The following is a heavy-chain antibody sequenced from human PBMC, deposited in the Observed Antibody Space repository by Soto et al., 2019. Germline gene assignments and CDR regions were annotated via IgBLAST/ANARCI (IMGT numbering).Heavy chain of an antibody. CDR1: GYTFTSYG. D-gene: IGHD2-15*01. J-gene: IGHJ4*02. CDR3: ARGLGYCSGGSCYSYDY. Sequence: QVQLVQSGAEVKKPGASVKVSCKASGYTFTSYGISWVRQAPGQGLEWMGWISGYNGNTNYAQKFQGRVTMTTDTTTSTAYMEGRSLRSDDTAVYYCARGLGYCSGGSCYSYDYWGQGTLVTVSS. V-gene: IGHV1-18*01. CDR2: ISGYNGNT.